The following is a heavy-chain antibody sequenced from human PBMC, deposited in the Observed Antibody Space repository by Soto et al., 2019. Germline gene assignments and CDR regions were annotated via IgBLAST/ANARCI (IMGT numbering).Heavy chain of an antibody. Sequence: QVQLVQSGVEVREPGASVKVSCKAVRYIFTNYGVSWVRQAPGQGLEWMGGITTYNGNTEYAQKFQGRVTMTTDASTSTAYMELGSLRSDDTAIYYCARALTGYGMDVWGQGTTVTVPS. CDR3: ARALTGYGMDV. CDR1: RYIFTNYG. V-gene: IGHV1-18*01. J-gene: IGHJ6*02. CDR2: ITTYNGNT.